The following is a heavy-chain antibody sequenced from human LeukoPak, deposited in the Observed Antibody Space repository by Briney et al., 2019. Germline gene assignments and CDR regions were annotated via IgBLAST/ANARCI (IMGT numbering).Heavy chain of an antibody. CDR1: GGSISSSSYY. CDR2: IYYSGST. CDR3: ARAPIRYASFSLSDCGGDCYSNWFDP. J-gene: IGHJ5*01. Sequence: SETLSLTCTVSGGSISSSSYYWGWIRQPPGKGLEWIGSIYYSGSTYYNPSLKSRVTISVDTSKNQFSLKLSSVTAADTAVSYCARAPIRYASFSLSDCGGDCYSNWFDPWGQGTLVTVSS. D-gene: IGHD2-21*02. V-gene: IGHV4-39*07.